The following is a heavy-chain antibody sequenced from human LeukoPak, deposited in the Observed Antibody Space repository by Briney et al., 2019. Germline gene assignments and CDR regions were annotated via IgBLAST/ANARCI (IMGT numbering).Heavy chain of an antibody. CDR3: ARVRDYGDHSDY. Sequence: ASVKVSCKASGYTFTGYYMHWVRQAPGQGLEWMGWINPNSGGTNYAQKFQGRVTMTRDTSISTAYMELSRLRSDDTAVYYCARVRDYGDHSDYWGQGTLVTVSS. CDR1: GYTFTGYY. CDR2: INPNSGGT. J-gene: IGHJ4*02. V-gene: IGHV1-2*02. D-gene: IGHD4-17*01.